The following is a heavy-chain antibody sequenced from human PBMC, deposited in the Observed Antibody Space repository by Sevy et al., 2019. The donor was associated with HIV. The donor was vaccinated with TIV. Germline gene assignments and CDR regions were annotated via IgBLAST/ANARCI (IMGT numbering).Heavy chain of an antibody. CDR2: ITSSSSYI. D-gene: IGHD6-13*01. Sequence: GGSLRLSCAASGFTFSSYSMNWVRQAPGKGLEWVSSITSSSSYIYYADSVKGRFTISRDNAKNSLYLQMNSLRAEDTSLYYCASRNGYSSSWYLDYWGHGTLVTVSS. J-gene: IGHJ4*01. CDR3: ASRNGYSSSWYLDY. V-gene: IGHV3-21*01. CDR1: GFTFSSYS.